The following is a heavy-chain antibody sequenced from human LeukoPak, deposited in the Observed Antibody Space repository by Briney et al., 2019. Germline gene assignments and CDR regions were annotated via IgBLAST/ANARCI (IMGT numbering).Heavy chain of an antibody. D-gene: IGHD3-22*01. V-gene: IGHV3-66*02. CDR1: GFTVSSNY. CDR2: IYSGGST. Sequence: GGSLRLSCAASGFTVSSNYMSWVRQAPGKGLEGVSVIYSGGSTYYADSVKGRFTIPRDNSKNTLYLQMNSLRAEDTAVYYCARDYYDSSGYSFFDYWGQGTLVTVSS. J-gene: IGHJ4*02. CDR3: ARDYYDSSGYSFFDY.